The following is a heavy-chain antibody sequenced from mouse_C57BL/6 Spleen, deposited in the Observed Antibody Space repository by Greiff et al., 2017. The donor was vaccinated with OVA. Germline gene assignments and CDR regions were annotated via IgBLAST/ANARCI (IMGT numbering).Heavy chain of an antibody. CDR3: ARHGLGNYFDD. D-gene: IGHD4-1*01. CDR1: GFTFSSYG. CDR2: ISSGGSYT. J-gene: IGHJ2*01. V-gene: IGHV5-6*01. Sequence: EVKLMESGGDLVKPGGSLKLSCAASGFTFSSYGMSWVRQTPDKRLEWVATISSGGSYTYYPDNVKGRFTISRDNAKNTLYLQMSSLKSEDTAMYYCARHGLGNYFDDWGQGTTLTVSS.